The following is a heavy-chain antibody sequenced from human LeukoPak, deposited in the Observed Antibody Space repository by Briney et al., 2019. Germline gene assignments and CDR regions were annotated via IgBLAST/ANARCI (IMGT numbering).Heavy chain of an antibody. CDR3: AKDGTFQYGADPFDY. V-gene: IGHV3-30*04. J-gene: IGHJ4*02. CDR1: GFTFSSYA. CDR2: ISYDGSNK. Sequence: PGGSLRLSCAASGFTFSSYAMHWVRQAPGKGLEWVAVISYDGSNKYYADSVKGRFTISRDNSKNTLYLQMNSLRAEDTAVYYCAKDGTFQYGADPFDYWGQGTLVTVSS. D-gene: IGHD4-17*01.